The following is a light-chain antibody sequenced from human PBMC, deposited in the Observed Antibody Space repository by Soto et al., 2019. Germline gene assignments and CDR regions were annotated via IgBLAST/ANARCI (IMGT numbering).Light chain of an antibody. CDR3: AAWDDSLNGHMV. Sequence: QAVVTQPPSASGTPGQRVTISCSGSSSNIGGNTVNWYQQLPGTAPKLLIYSNNQRPSGVPDRFSGSKSDTSASLAISGLQSEDEADYYCAAWDDSLNGHMVFGGGTKLTVL. V-gene: IGLV1-44*01. J-gene: IGLJ2*01. CDR1: SSNIGGNT. CDR2: SNN.